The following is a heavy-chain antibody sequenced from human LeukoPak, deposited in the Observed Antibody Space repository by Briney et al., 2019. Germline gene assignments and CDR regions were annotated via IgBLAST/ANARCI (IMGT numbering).Heavy chain of an antibody. CDR1: GGSFSGYY. CDR2: VTHSGIT. D-gene: IGHD3-16*02. J-gene: IGHJ6*02. V-gene: IGHV4-34*10. Sequence: SETLSLTCAVSGGSFSGYYWSWIRQSPGKGLEWIGEVTHSGITNSNASLKSRVTMSVDMSKNQFSLKMTSVTAADTAVYYCARVLRYLYWTVDVWSQGTAITVSS. CDR3: ARVLRYLYWTVDV.